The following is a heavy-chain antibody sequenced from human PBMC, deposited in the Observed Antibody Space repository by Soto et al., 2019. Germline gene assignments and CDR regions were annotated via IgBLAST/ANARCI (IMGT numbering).Heavy chain of an antibody. CDR2: IWYDGSNK. V-gene: IGHV3-33*01. CDR1: GFTFSSYG. D-gene: IGHD3-9*01. J-gene: IGHJ4*02. Sequence: QVQLVESGGGVVQPGRSLRLSCAASGFTFSSYGMHWVRQAPGKGLEWVAVIWYDGSNKYYADSVKGRFTISRDNSKNTLYLQMNSLRAEDTAVYYCASDITYYDILTGYYRTSGVHYWGQGTLVTVSS. CDR3: ASDITYYDILTGYYRTSGVHY.